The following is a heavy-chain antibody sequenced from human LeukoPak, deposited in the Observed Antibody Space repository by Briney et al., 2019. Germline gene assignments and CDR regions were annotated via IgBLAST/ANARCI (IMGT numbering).Heavy chain of an antibody. CDR2: TYYRSKWYN. D-gene: IGHD5-18*01. J-gene: IGHJ4*02. CDR3: ARAGYSYGRGLDY. V-gene: IGHV6-1*01. Sequence: RTYYRSKWYNDYAVSVKSRITINPDTSKNQFSLQLNSVTPEDTAVYYCARAGYSYGRGLDYWGQGTLVTVSS.